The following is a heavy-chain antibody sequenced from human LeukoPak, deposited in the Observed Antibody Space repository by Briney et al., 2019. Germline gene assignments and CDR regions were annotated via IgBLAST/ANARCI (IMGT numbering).Heavy chain of an antibody. J-gene: IGHJ4*02. CDR2: IYYSGST. V-gene: IGHV4-39*01. D-gene: IGHD1-26*01. CDR1: GGSISSSSYY. Sequence: PSGTLSLTCTVSGGSISSSSYYWGWIRQPPGTGLEWIGSIYYSGSTYYNPSLKSRVTISVDTSKNQFSLKLSSVTAADTAVYYCASIVGARVDYWGQGTLVTVSS. CDR3: ASIVGARVDY.